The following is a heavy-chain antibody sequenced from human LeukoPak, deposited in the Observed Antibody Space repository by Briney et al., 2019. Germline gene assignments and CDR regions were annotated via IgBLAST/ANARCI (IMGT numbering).Heavy chain of an antibody. Sequence: GGSLRLSCAASGFTFSTYVMSWVRQAPGKGLEWVSAISGSGGSTYYADSVKGRFTISRDNSKNTLYLQMNSLRAEDTALYYCAKAISTTGQYYYYGMDVWGQGTTVTVSS. J-gene: IGHJ6*02. CDR1: GFTFSTYV. CDR3: AKAISTTGQYYYYGMDV. CDR2: ISGSGGST. V-gene: IGHV3-23*01. D-gene: IGHD1-26*01.